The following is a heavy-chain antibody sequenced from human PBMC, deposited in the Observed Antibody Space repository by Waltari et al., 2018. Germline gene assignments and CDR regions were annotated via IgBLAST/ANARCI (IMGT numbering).Heavy chain of an antibody. CDR3: ARDMSHCGGDCYSDAFDI. Sequence: QVQLVQSGAEVKKPGASVKVPCKASGYTFTGYYMHWVRQAPGQGLEWMGWINPNSGGTNYAQKFQGRVTMTRDTTISTAYMELSRLRSDDTAVYYCARDMSHCGGDCYSDAFDIWGQGTMVTVSS. CDR1: GYTFTGYY. CDR2: INPNSGGT. D-gene: IGHD2-21*02. V-gene: IGHV1-2*02. J-gene: IGHJ3*02.